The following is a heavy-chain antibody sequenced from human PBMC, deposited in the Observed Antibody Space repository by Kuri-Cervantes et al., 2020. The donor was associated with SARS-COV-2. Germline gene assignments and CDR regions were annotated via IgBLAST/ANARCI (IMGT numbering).Heavy chain of an antibody. D-gene: IGHD6-13*01. J-gene: IGHJ4*02. CDR2: ISYDGSNK. Sequence: GGSLRLSCAASGFTFSSYAMHWVRQAPGKGLEWVAVISYDGSNKYYADSVKGRFTISRDNSKNTLYLQMNSLRAEDTAVYYCATASKGYSSSWGILGYWGQGTLVTVSS. V-gene: IGHV3-30*04. CDR1: GFTFSSYA. CDR3: ATASKGYSSSWGILGY.